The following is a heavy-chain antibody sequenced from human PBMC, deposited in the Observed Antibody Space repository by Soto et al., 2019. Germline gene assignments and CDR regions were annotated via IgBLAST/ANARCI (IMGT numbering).Heavy chain of an antibody. D-gene: IGHD3-3*01. J-gene: IGHJ6*02. CDR3: ARDSEYSDFWSGYSGYYYYGMDV. CDR2: ISAYNGNT. V-gene: IGHV1-18*04. Sequence: QVQLVQSGAEVKKPGASVKVSCKASGYTFTSYGISWVRQAPGQGLEWMGWISAYNGNTNYAQKLQGRVTMTTDTPTSPAYMELRSLRSDDTAVYYCARDSEYSDFWSGYSGYYYYGMDVWGQGTTVTVSS. CDR1: GYTFTSYG.